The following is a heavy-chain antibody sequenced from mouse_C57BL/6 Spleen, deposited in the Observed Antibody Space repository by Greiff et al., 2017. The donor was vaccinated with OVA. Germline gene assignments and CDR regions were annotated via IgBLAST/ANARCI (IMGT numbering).Heavy chain of an antibody. CDR1: GYTFTSYW. D-gene: IGHD1-1*01. V-gene: IGHV1-55*01. CDR2: IYPGSGST. J-gene: IGHJ2*01. Sequence: QVQLQQPGAELVKPGASVKMSCKASGYTFTSYWITWVKPRPGQGLAWIGDIYPGSGSTNYNEKFKSKATLTVDTSSSTAYMQLSSLTSEDSAVYYCARMGSSEGDYWGQGTTLTVSS. CDR3: ARMGSSEGDY.